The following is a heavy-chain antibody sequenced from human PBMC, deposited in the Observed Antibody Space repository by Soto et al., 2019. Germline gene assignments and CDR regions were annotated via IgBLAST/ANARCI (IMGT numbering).Heavy chain of an antibody. CDR3: ARSLRYYDFWSGPYYYYGMDV. CDR1: GGTFSSYA. Sequence: SVKVSGKASGGTFSSYAISWVRQAPGQGLEWMGGIIPIFGTANYAQKFQGRVTITADESTSTAYMELSSLRSEDTAVYYCARSLRYYDFWSGPYYYYGMDVWGQGTTVTVSS. CDR2: IIPIFGTA. J-gene: IGHJ6*02. V-gene: IGHV1-69*13. D-gene: IGHD3-3*01.